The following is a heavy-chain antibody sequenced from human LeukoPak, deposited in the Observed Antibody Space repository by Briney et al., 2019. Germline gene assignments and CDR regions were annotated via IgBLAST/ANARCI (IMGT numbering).Heavy chain of an antibody. Sequence: SETLSLTCTVSGGSISSYYWSWIRQPPGKGLEWIGYIHYSGSTNYNPSLKSRVTMSIDTSKNQFSLKLSSVTAADTAVYYCARDRGYDFWSGSYFDYWGQGTLVTVSS. V-gene: IGHV4-59*12. CDR1: GGSISSYY. CDR3: ARDRGYDFWSGSYFDY. CDR2: IHYSGST. D-gene: IGHD3-3*01. J-gene: IGHJ4*02.